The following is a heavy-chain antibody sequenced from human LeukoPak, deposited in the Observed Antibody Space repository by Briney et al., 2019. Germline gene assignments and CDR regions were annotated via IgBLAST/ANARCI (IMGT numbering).Heavy chain of an antibody. CDR1: GGSFSGYY. V-gene: IGHV4-34*01. J-gene: IGHJ1*01. CDR3: ATDIVVVPAAIAAEEYFQH. Sequence: PSETLSLTCAVYGGSFSGYYWSWIRQPPGKGLEWIGEINHSGSTNYNPSLKSRVTISVDTSKNQFSLKLSPVTAADTAVYYCATDIVVVPAAIAAEEYFQHWGQGTLVTVSS. D-gene: IGHD2-2*02. CDR2: INHSGST.